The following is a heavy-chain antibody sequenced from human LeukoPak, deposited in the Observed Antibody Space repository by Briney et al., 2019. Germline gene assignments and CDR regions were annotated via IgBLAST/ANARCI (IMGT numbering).Heavy chain of an antibody. V-gene: IGHV4-61*08. CDR3: ARDRSGRWLQLGDAFDI. Sequence: PSETLSLTCTVSGGSIGTDGYHWSWIRQLPGKGLEWIGYIYYTGSTNYNPSLKSRVTISVDTSKNQFSLKLSSVTAADTAVYYCARDRSGRWLQLGDAFDIWGQGTMVIVSS. CDR2: IYYTGST. J-gene: IGHJ3*02. D-gene: IGHD5-24*01. CDR1: GGSIGTDGYH.